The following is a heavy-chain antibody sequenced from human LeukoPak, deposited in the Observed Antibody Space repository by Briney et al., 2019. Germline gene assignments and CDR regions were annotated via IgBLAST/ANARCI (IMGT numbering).Heavy chain of an antibody. J-gene: IGHJ4*02. CDR1: GFTFSSYA. CDR3: VRDYYYESGGYYSFDY. D-gene: IGHD3-22*01. V-gene: IGHV3-30*04. CDR2: ISYDGSNT. Sequence: PGGSLRLSCAASGFTFSSYAMHWVRQAPGKGLEWVAVISYDGSNTYYADSVKGRFTVSRGNSNNTLSLQVNTLRPEDTAIYYCVRDYYYESGGYYSFDYWGQGTLVTVSS.